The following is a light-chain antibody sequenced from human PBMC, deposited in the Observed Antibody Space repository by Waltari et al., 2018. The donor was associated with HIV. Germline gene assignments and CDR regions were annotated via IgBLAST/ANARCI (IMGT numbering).Light chain of an antibody. V-gene: IGKV3-20*01. CDR3: QQYGRSPTA. CDR2: GAS. J-gene: IGKJ4*01. Sequence: EIVLTHSPATLYLSPGERATLSCKASQTLTSTSLAWYQQRPGQAPRLLIYGASSRVTGIPDRFSGSGSGTDFSLNITRLQPEDFAMYYCQQYGRSPTAFGGGTKVQMK. CDR1: QTLTSTS.